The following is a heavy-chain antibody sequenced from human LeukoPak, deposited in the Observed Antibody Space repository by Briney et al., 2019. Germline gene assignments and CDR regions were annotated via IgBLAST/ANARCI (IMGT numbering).Heavy chain of an antibody. CDR1: GGSISSYY. J-gene: IGHJ4*02. V-gene: IGHV4-4*09. CDR2: IYTSGST. Sequence: SETLSLTCTVSGGSISSYYWSWIRQPPGKGLEWIGYIYTSGSTNYNPSLKSRVTISVDASKNQFSLELSSVTAADTAVYYCARHSGYDFWSGYTSSHFDYWGQGTLVTVSS. CDR3: ARHSGYDFWSGYTSSHFDY. D-gene: IGHD3-3*01.